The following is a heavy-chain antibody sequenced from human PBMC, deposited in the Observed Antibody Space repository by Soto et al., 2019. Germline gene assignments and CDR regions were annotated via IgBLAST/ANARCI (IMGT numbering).Heavy chain of an antibody. CDR3: ARNLNDDFWSGYYDYYYYGMDV. CDR2: ISAYNGNT. J-gene: IGHJ6*02. CDR1: GYTFTSYG. D-gene: IGHD3-3*01. V-gene: IGHV1-18*01. Sequence: ASVKVSCKASGYTFTSYGISWVRQAPGQGLEWMGWISAYNGNTNYAQKLQGRVTMTTDTSTSTAYMELRSLRSDDTAVYYCARNLNDDFWSGYYDYYYYGMDVWGQGTTVTVSS.